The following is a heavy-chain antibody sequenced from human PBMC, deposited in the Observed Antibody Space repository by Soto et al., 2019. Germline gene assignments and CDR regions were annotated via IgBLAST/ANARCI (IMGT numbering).Heavy chain of an antibody. D-gene: IGHD6-13*01. CDR1: GGSFSGYY. CDR2: INHSGST. V-gene: IGHV4-34*01. CDR3: ARGLYSTSWYPFNWFDP. Sequence: SETLSLTCAVYGGSFSGYYWSWIRQPPGKGLEWIGEINHSGSTNYNPSLKSRVTISVDTSKNQFSLKLSSVTAADTAVYYCARGLYSTSWYPFNWFDPWGQGTLVTVSS. J-gene: IGHJ5*02.